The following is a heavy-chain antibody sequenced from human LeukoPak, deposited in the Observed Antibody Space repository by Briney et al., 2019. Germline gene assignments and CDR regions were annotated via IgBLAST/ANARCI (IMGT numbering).Heavy chain of an antibody. J-gene: IGHJ4*02. CDR2: ISGSGGST. Sequence: GGSLRLSCAASGFTFSSYAMSWVRQAPGKGLEWVSAISGSGGSTYYADSVKGRFTISRDNSKNTLYLQMNSLRAEDTAVYYCAKGEQWPVLFGLFLGKWGQGTLVTVSS. V-gene: IGHV3-23*01. CDR1: GFTFSSYA. D-gene: IGHD6-19*01. CDR3: AKGEQWPVLFGLFLGK.